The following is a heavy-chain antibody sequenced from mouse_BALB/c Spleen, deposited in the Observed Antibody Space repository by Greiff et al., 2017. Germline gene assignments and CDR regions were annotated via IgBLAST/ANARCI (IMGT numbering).Heavy chain of an antibody. D-gene: IGHD2-14*01. CDR1: GFTFSSFG. Sequence: EVQLVESGGGLVQPGGSRKLSCAASGFTFSSFGMHWVRQAPEKGLEWVASISSGGSTYYPDSVKGRFTISRDNARNILYLQMSSLRAEDTAMYYCARVGVRGAWFAYWGQGTLVTVSA. CDR3: ARVGVRGAWFAY. J-gene: IGHJ3*01. V-gene: IGHV5-6-5*01. CDR2: ISSGGST.